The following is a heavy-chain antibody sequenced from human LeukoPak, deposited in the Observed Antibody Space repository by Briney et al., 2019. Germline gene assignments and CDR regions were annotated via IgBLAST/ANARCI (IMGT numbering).Heavy chain of an antibody. D-gene: IGHD2-2*01. J-gene: IGHJ4*02. Sequence: KASETLSLTCAVYGGSFSGYYWSWIRQPPGKGLEWIGEINHSGSTNYNPSLKSRVTISVDTSKNQFSLKLSSVTAADTAVYYCAVGGCGSSTSCRGDFDYWGQGTLVTVSS. CDR1: GGSFSGYY. CDR3: AVGGCGSSTSCRGDFDY. V-gene: IGHV4-34*01. CDR2: INHSGST.